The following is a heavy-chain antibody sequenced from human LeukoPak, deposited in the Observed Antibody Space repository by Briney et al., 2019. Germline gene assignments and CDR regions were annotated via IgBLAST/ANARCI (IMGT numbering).Heavy chain of an antibody. CDR3: ARDSGERGSGSYLIAY. Sequence: AASVKVSCKASGYTFTSYGISWVRQAPGQGLEWMGWISAYNGNTNYAQKFQGRITMTTDTSTSTAYMELRSLRSDDTAVYYCARDSGERGSGSYLIAYWGQGTLVTVSS. D-gene: IGHD3-10*01. CDR1: GYTFTSYG. CDR2: ISAYNGNT. V-gene: IGHV1-18*01. J-gene: IGHJ4*02.